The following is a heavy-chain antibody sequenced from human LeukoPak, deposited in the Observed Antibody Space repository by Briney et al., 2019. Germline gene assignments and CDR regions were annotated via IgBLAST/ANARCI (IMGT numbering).Heavy chain of an antibody. J-gene: IGHJ6*03. CDR1: GGSFSGYY. V-gene: IGHV4-34*01. CDR3: ARRPYCSGGSCYYMDV. D-gene: IGHD2-15*01. Sequence: SETLSLTCAVYGGSFSGYYWSWIRQPPGKGLEWIGEINHSGSTNYNPSLKSRVTISVDTSKNQFSLKLSSVTAADTAVYYCARRPYCSGGSCYYMDVWGKGTTVTISS. CDR2: INHSGST.